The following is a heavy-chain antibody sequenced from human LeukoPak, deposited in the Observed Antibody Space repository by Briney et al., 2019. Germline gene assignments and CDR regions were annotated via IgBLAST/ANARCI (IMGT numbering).Heavy chain of an antibody. J-gene: IGHJ4*02. Sequence: GGSLRLSCAASGFTFSNAWMSWVRQAPGKGLEWVSAISGSGGSTYYADSVKGRFTISRDNSKNTLYLQMNSLRAEDTAVYYCAKVGIYSSGWYYFDYWGQGTLVTVSS. V-gene: IGHV3-23*01. D-gene: IGHD6-19*01. CDR3: AKVGIYSSGWYYFDY. CDR1: GFTFSNAW. CDR2: ISGSGGST.